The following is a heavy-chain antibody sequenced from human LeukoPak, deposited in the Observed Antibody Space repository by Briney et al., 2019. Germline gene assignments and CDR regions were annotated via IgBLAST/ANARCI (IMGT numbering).Heavy chain of an antibody. CDR3: AREGLEEWLVRGNYYYGMDV. CDR1: GYTFTGYY. D-gene: IGHD6-19*01. Sequence: ASVKVSCKASGYTFTGYYMHWVRQAPGQGLEWMGWINPNSGGTNYAQKFQGRVIMTRDTSISTAYMELSRLRSDDTAVYYCAREGLEEWLVRGNYYYGMDVWGQGTTVTVSS. J-gene: IGHJ6*02. CDR2: INPNSGGT. V-gene: IGHV1-2*02.